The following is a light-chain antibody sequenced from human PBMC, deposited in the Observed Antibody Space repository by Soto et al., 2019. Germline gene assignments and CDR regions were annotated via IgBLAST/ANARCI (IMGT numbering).Light chain of an antibody. Sequence: DIQMTQSPSSLSASVVDRVTITCRASQDINNYVAWYQVQPGKGPKLLIYAAATLQSGVPSRFSGSGSCPDFTLPISSLQPEDVATYFCQKYNSSPRTVGQGTRVEI. V-gene: IGKV1-27*01. CDR2: AAA. CDR1: QDINNY. CDR3: QKYNSSPRT. J-gene: IGKJ1*01.